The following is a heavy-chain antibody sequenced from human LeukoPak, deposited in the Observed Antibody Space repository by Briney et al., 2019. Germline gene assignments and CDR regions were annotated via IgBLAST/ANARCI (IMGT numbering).Heavy chain of an antibody. V-gene: IGHV3-21*01. CDR1: GLTFSSYS. CDR3: ARDFGTAAAFDI. Sequence: PGGSLRLSCAASGLTFSSYSMNWVRQARGKGLEWVSSISSSSSYIYYADSVKGRFTISRDNAKNSLYLQMNSLRAEDTAVYYCARDFGTAAAFDIWGQGTMVTVSS. J-gene: IGHJ3*02. CDR2: ISSSSSYI. D-gene: IGHD3-3*01.